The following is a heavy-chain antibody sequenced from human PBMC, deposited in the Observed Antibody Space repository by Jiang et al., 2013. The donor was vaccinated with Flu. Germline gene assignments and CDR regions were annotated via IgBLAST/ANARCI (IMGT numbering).Heavy chain of an antibody. J-gene: IGHJ4*02. Sequence: KPTQTLTLTCTFSGFSLSTSGMCVSWIRQPPGKALEWLALIDWDDDKYYSTSLKTRLTISKDTSKNQVVLTMTNMDPVDTATYYCARIIKDDYYDFWSGPDYWGQGTLVTVSS. D-gene: IGHD3-3*01. V-gene: IGHV2-70*01. CDR3: ARIIKDDYYDFWSGPDY. CDR1: GFSLSTSGMC. CDR2: IDWDDDK.